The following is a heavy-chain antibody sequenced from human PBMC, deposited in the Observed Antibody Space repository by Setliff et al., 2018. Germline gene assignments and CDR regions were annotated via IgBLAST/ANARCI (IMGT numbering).Heavy chain of an antibody. J-gene: IGHJ4*02. CDR3: ATGGTYVSGSSYDY. D-gene: IGHD3-10*01. Sequence: ASVTVSCKVSGYTLTELSMHWVRQAPGKGLEWMGGFDPDDGETIYAQKFQGRVTLTADTSTDTAYMELSSLRSEDTAVYYCATGGTYVSGSSYDYWGQGTLVTVSS. CDR2: FDPDDGET. CDR1: GYTLTELS. V-gene: IGHV1-24*01.